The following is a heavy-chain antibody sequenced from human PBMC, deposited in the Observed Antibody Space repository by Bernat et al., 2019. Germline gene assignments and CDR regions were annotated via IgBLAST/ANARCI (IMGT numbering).Heavy chain of an antibody. CDR1: GFTFSSSA. J-gene: IGHJ6*04. Sequence: GESGGGVVQPGGSPRLSCVASGFTFSSSAMHWVRQAPDKGLGWVAVISDDGSNQYYADSVKGRFTVSRDNSKNTLYLQVSSLRAVDTAVYYCARVFAAGNYYYYDMDVRGEGTTVTVSS. V-gene: IGHV3-30-3*01. CDR3: ARVFAAGNYYYYDMDV. D-gene: IGHD6-19*01. CDR2: ISDDGSNQ.